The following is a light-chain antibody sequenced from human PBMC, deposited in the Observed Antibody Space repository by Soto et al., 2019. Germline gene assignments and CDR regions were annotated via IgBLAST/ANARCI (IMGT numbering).Light chain of an antibody. CDR2: DAL. J-gene: IGKJ5*01. Sequence: DIQMTQSPSTLSASVGDRVAITFLASQSITNRLAWYQLKPGKAPKVLIYDALNLESGVPSRFSGSGSGTDFTLTISSLQPEDFATYYCQQLNSYPFTFGQGTRLEIK. CDR1: QSITNR. CDR3: QQLNSYPFT. V-gene: IGKV1-5*01.